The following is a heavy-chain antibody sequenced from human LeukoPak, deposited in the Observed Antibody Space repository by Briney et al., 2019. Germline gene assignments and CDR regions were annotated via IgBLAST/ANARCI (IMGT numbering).Heavy chain of an antibody. CDR2: INPSGGST. V-gene: IGHV1-46*01. J-gene: IGHJ6*03. Sequence: GASVKVSCKASGYTFTNYYMHWVRQAPGQGLEWMGIINPSGGSTSYAQKFQGGVTMTRDTSTSTVYMELSSLRSEDTAVYYCAREYKQWLVKVGYYYYYYMDVWGKGTTVTVSS. CDR3: AREYKQWLVKVGYYYYYYMDV. D-gene: IGHD6-19*01. CDR1: GYTFTNYY.